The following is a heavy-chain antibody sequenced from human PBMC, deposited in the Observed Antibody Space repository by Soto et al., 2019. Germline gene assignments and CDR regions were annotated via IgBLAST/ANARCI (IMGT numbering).Heavy chain of an antibody. J-gene: IGHJ4*02. CDR1: GGSISSGGYY. CDR3: ARVAAGTRDYFDY. Sequence: SETLSLTCTVSGGSISSGGYYWSWIRQHPGKGLEWIGYIYYSGSTYYNPSLKSRVTISVDTSKNQFSLKLSSVTAADTAVYYCARVAAGTRDYFDYWGQGTLVTVSS. D-gene: IGHD6-13*01. V-gene: IGHV4-31*03. CDR2: IYYSGST.